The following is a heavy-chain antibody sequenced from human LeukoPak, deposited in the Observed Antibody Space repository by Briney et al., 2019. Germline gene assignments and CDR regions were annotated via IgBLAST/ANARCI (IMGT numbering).Heavy chain of an antibody. D-gene: IGHD3-10*01. V-gene: IGHV3-23*01. J-gene: IGHJ4*02. Sequence: PGGSLRLSCAASGFTFSTYAMSWVRQAPGKGLEWVSAMSGSGGGTYYADSVKGRFTISRDNSQNTLYLQVNSLRAEDTAVYYCARYHYYNPGSYLYWGQGTLVTVSS. CDR3: ARYHYYNPGSYLY. CDR2: MSGSGGGT. CDR1: GFTFSTYA.